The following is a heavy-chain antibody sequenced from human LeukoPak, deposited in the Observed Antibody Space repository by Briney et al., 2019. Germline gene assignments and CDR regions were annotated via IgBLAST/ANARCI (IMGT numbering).Heavy chain of an antibody. D-gene: IGHD2-2*01. Sequence: PGGSLRLSCAASGFTFSSNWMSWVRQAPGKGLEWVANIKQDGSEKYYVDSVKGRFTISRDNAKNSLYLQMNSLRAEDTAVYYCASSESSTSCSSWGQGTLVTVSS. CDR2: IKQDGSEK. CDR1: GFTFSSNW. J-gene: IGHJ5*02. V-gene: IGHV3-7*02. CDR3: ASSESSTSCSS.